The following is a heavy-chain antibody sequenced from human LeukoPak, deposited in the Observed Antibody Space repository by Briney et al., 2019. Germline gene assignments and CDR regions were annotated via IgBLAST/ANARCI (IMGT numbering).Heavy chain of an antibody. J-gene: IGHJ6*02. CDR2: ISGSGGST. D-gene: IGHD3-10*01. CDR3: AKDLWFGELVYYYYYYGMDV. Sequence: GESLRLSCAASGFTFSSYAMSWVRQAPGKGLEWVSAISGSGGSTYYADSVKGRFTISRDNSKNTLYLQMNSLRAEDTAVYYCAKDLWFGELVYYYYYYGMDVWGQGATVTVSS. V-gene: IGHV3-23*01. CDR1: GFTFSSYA.